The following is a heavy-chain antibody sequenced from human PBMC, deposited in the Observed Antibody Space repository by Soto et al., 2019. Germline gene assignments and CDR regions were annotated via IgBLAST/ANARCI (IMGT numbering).Heavy chain of an antibody. V-gene: IGHV3-23*01. CDR2: ITAGGFNT. J-gene: IGHJ4*02. D-gene: IGHD5-12*01. CDR3: AKNIGGFSGYANFDY. CDR1: GFTFSNDD. Sequence: EVQLLESGGDLVQPGGSLRLSCVASGFTFSNDDLSWVRQASGKGLEWVSAITAGGFNTYYADSVKGRFTISRDNSKKTLYLQMNSLRAEYTAVYYCAKNIGGFSGYANFDYWGQGTLVTVSS.